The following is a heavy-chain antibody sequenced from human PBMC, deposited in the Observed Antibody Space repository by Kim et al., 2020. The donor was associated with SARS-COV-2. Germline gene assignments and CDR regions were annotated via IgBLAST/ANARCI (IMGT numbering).Heavy chain of an antibody. V-gene: IGHV4-59*01. Sequence: SETLSLTCTVSGGSISSYYWSWIRQPPGKGLEWIGYIYYSGSTNYNPSLKSRVTISVDTSKNQFSLKLSSVTAADTAVYYCARCWSSSWHYYYDVWGQGTLVTVSS. CDR3: ARCWSSSWHYYYDV. CDR2: IYYSGST. CDR1: GGSISSYY. D-gene: IGHD3-22*01. J-gene: IGHJ4*02.